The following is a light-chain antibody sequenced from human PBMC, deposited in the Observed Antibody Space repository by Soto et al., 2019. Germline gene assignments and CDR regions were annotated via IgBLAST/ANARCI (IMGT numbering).Light chain of an antibody. CDR2: DVS. Sequence: DIQMTQSPSTLSASVGDKVTITCRASQSLGNRLAWYQQEPGKAPSLLIYDVSTLQSGVPSRFSGSGSGTEFTLTITDLQPADFATYFCQQYTPDSPWAFGQGTKVEFK. J-gene: IGKJ1*01. V-gene: IGKV1-5*01. CDR1: QSLGNR. CDR3: QQYTPDSPWA.